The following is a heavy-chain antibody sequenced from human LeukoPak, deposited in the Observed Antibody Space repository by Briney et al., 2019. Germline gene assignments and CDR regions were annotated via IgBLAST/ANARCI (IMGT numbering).Heavy chain of an antibody. Sequence: GGSLRLSCAASGFTFSSYAMSWVRQAPGKGLEWVSGISGSAASTYYADSVKGRFTIFRDNSKNTLYLQMNSLRAEDTAVYYWARTAYEMYSNPTANFNYWGQGTLVSVSS. V-gene: IGHV3-23*01. CDR1: GFTFSSYA. J-gene: IGHJ4*02. CDR2: ISGSAAST. CDR3: ARTAYEMYSNPTANFNY. D-gene: IGHD6-13*01.